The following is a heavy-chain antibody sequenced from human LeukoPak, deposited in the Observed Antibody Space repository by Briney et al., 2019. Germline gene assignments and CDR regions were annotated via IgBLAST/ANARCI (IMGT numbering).Heavy chain of an antibody. CDR3: ARDERRYCSSTSCYLYFDC. D-gene: IGHD2-2*01. Sequence: ASVKVSCKASGYTFTSYGISWVRQAPGQGLEWMGWISAYNGNTNYAQKLQGRVTMTTDTSTSTAYMELRSLRSDDTAVYYCARDERRYCSSTSCYLYFDCWGQGTLVTVSS. V-gene: IGHV1-18*04. J-gene: IGHJ4*02. CDR2: ISAYNGNT. CDR1: GYTFTSYG.